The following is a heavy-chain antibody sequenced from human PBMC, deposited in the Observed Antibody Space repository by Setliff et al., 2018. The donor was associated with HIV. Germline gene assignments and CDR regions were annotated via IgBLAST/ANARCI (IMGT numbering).Heavy chain of an antibody. J-gene: IGHJ4*02. CDR2: INPNSGGT. D-gene: IGHD1-26*01. Sequence: ASVKVSCKASGYTFSGYYFHWVRQAPGQGLEWMGWINPNSGGTNYAQKFHGRVTMTTDTSISTAYMVLSRLRSDDAAMYYCASSGGYPDYFDYWGQGTLGTVSS. V-gene: IGHV1-2*02. CDR1: GYTFSGYY. CDR3: ASSGGYPDYFDY.